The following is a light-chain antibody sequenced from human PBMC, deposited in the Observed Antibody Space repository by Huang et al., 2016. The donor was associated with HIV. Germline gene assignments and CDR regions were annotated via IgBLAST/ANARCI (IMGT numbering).Light chain of an antibody. V-gene: IGKV1D-13*01. J-gene: IGKJ4*01. CDR1: QGSSNT. Sequence: QLTQSPSSLSASVGDRVTITCRASQGSSNTLAWYQQKPGKAPKLLIYDASSLQTGAPSRFSGSGSGTDFTLTISSLQPEDCATYYSQQFNHYPLTFGGGTKVEIE. CDR2: DAS. CDR3: QQFNHYPLT.